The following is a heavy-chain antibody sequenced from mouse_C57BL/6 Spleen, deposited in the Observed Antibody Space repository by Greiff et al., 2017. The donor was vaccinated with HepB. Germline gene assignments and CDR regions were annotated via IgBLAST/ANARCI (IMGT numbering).Heavy chain of an antibody. CDR3: SRPAHYDYGFVWAY. CDR2: ISSGSSYT. J-gene: IGHJ3*01. CDR1: GFTFSSYG. Sequence: EVQGVESGGDLVKPGGSLKLSCAASGFTFSSYGMSWIRQTPDKRLEWVATISSGSSYTYYPDSVKGRFTISRDNAKNTLYLQMSSLKSEDTAVFYCSRPAHYDYGFVWAYWGQGTLVTVSA. D-gene: IGHD2-4*01. V-gene: IGHV5-6*01.